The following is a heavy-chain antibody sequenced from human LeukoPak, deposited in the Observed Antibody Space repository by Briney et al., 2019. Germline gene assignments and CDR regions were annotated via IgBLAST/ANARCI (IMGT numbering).Heavy chain of an antibody. CDR1: GASVTDYY. CDR3: TRGHWGLQS. D-gene: IGHD7-27*01. CDR2: IHHSGNS. Sequence: SETLSLTCTVSGASVTDYYWSWIRQSPGKGLEWISYIHHSGNSDYNPSLRSRVTTSLDTSKNQFSLNLISVTAADTAVYYCTRGHWGLQSWSQGTLVTISS. J-gene: IGHJ5*02. V-gene: IGHV4-59*02.